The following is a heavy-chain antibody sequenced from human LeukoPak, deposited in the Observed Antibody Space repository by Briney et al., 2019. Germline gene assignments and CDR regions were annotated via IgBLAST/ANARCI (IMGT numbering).Heavy chain of an antibody. CDR2: INHSGST. D-gene: IGHD2-2*01. CDR1: GGSISSGTYS. J-gene: IGHJ4*02. Sequence: NSSETLSLTCAVSGGSISSGTYSWSWIRQPPGKGLEWIGEINHSGSTNYNPSLKSRVTISVDTPKNQFSLKLSSVTAADTAVYYCARDLGYCSSTSCSMGAFDYWGQGTLVTVSS. V-gene: IGHV4-39*07. CDR3: ARDLGYCSSTSCSMGAFDY.